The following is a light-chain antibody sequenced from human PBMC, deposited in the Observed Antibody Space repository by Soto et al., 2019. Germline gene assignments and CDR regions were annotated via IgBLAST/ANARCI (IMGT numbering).Light chain of an antibody. J-gene: IGLJ3*02. CDR1: NSNVGSNS. CDR2: SDN. CDR3: STWDDNLSTWL. V-gene: IGLV1-44*01. Sequence: QPVLTQPPSASGTPGQRVTISCSGSNSNVGSNSVNWYQQLPGMSPKRLLYSDNQRPSGVPDRFSGSKSGSSASLAISGLQSEDEADYHCSTWDDNLSTWLFGGGTKLTVL.